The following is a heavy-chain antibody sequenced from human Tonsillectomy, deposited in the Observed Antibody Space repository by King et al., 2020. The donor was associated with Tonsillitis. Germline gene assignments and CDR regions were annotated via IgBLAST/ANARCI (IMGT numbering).Heavy chain of an antibody. V-gene: IGHV4-59*01. Sequence: VQLQESGPGLVKPSETLSLTCTVSGGSISSYYWSWIRQPPGKGLEWIGYIYYSGVTNYNPSLKSRVTISVDTSKNQFSLKLRSVTSADTAVYYCASVGVYDSSVYYAGWFDPWGQGTLVTVSS. J-gene: IGHJ5*02. CDR1: GGSISSYY. CDR3: ASVGVYDSSVYYAGWFDP. D-gene: IGHD3-22*01. CDR2: IYYSGVT.